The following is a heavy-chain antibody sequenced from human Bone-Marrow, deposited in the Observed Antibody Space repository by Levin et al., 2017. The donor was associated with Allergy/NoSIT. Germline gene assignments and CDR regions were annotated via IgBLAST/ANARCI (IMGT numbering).Heavy chain of an antibody. J-gene: IGHJ1*01. V-gene: IGHV3-23*01. CDR1: GFTFSSYA. CDR2: ISGSGGST. Sequence: GESLKISCAASGFTFSSYAMSWVRQAPGKGLEWVSAISGSGGSTYYADSVKGRFTISRDNSKNTLYLQMNSLRAEDTAVYYCAKLIGRGQSGFQHWGQGTLVTVSS. CDR3: AKLIGRGQSGFQH.